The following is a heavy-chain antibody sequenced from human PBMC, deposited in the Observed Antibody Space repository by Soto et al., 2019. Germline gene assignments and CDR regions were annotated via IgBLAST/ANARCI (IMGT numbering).Heavy chain of an antibody. CDR2: IYSNGRT. Sequence: VQLVESGGDLIQPGGSLRLSCAASDFSVANNYMSWVRQAPGKGLAWVSVIYSNGRTYYTDSVKGRFTISKDNSKNTVYLQMSSLRTEDTAIYYCAAHDWFAPWGQGTLVTVSS. V-gene: IGHV3-53*01. CDR3: AAHDWFAP. J-gene: IGHJ5*02. CDR1: DFSVANNY.